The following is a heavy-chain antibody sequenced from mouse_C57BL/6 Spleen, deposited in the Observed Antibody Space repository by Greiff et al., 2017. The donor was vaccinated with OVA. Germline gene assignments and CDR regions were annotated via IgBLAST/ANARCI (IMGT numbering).Heavy chain of an antibody. CDR3: ARRAGYDYDEGPRFAY. CDR2: IDPSDSYT. V-gene: IGHV1-69*01. CDR1: GYTFTSYW. D-gene: IGHD2-4*01. Sequence: VQLQQPGAELVMPGASVKLSCKASGYTFTSYWMHWVKQRPGQGLEWIGEIDPSDSYTNYNQKFKGKSTLTVDKSSSTAYMQLSSLTSEDSAVYYCARRAGYDYDEGPRFAYWGQGTLVTVSA. J-gene: IGHJ3*01.